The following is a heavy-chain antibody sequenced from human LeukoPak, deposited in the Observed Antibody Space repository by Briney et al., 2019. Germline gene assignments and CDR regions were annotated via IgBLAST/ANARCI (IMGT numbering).Heavy chain of an antibody. CDR3: ARGLWFGPGNYYYMDV. V-gene: IGHV4-4*07. Sequence: SETLSLTCTVSGGSISSYYWSWIRQPAGKGLEWIGRIYTSGSTNYNPSLKSRVTMSVDTSKNQFSLKLSSVTAADTAVYYCARGLWFGPGNYYYMDVWGKGTTVTISS. CDR2: IYTSGST. D-gene: IGHD3-10*01. CDR1: GGSISSYY. J-gene: IGHJ6*03.